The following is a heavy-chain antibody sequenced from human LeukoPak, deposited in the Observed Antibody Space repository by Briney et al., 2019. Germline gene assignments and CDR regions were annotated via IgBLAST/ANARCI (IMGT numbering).Heavy chain of an antibody. CDR2: ISNDGSRK. V-gene: IGHV3-30*03. Sequence: GRSLRLSCAPSGFTFSRHGMHWVRQAPGKGLEWVAIISNDGSRKYYGHSVEGRSTISRDNSKNTLYLQMDSLRAEDTAVYYCARDRTWNYFDYWGQGTLVTVSS. J-gene: IGHJ4*02. D-gene: IGHD3-3*01. CDR1: GFTFSRHG. CDR3: ARDRTWNYFDY.